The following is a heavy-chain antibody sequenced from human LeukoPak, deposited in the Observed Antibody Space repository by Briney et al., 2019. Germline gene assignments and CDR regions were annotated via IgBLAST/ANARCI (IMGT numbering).Heavy chain of an antibody. CDR1: GFTFSSYW. D-gene: IGHD3-22*01. CDR3: AKTGDSYRGGAFDI. CDR2: ISGSGGST. J-gene: IGHJ3*02. Sequence: TGGSLRLSCAASGFTFSSYWMSWVRQAPGKGLEWVSAISGSGGSTYYADSVKGRFTISRDNSKNTLYLQMNSLRAEDTAVYYCAKTGDSYRGGAFDIWGQGTMVTVSS. V-gene: IGHV3-23*01.